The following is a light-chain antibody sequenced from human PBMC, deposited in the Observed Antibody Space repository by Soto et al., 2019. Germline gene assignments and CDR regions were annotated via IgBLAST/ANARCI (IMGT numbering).Light chain of an antibody. CDR3: QQTFTFPLT. J-gene: IGKJ4*01. Sequence: DIQMTQSPSSVSASVGDRVTITCRASQGIGSYLVWFQQKPGNAPRLLIYAASSLQSGVPSRFSGSSSGTDFSLTISSLQPEDFATYYCQQTFTFPLTFGGGTEVEIK. V-gene: IGKV1-12*01. CDR1: QGIGSY. CDR2: AAS.